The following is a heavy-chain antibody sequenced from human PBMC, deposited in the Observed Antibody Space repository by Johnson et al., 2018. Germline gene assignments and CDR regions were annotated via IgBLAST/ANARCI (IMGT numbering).Heavy chain of an antibody. CDR1: GFTFSSYG. CDR3: GKDSDRDSGLYGTFAY. CDR2: ISSDESTK. Sequence: QVQLVESGGGVVQPGRSLRLSCTASGFTFSSYGMHWVRQAPGKGLEWVAVISSDESTKYYADSAKGRFTISRDNSKNTLFLQMNTLRGDDTAVYYCGKDSDRDSGLYGTFAYWGQGTLVTVSS. D-gene: IGHD6-19*01. V-gene: IGHV3-30*18. J-gene: IGHJ4*02.